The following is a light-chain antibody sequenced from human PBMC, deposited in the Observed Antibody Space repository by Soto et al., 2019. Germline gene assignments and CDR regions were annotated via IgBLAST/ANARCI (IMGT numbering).Light chain of an antibody. CDR3: QHRSVWPLT. CDR2: DVS. Sequence: EIVLTQSPATLSLSPGERATLSCRASQSVSSYLAWYQQKPGQAPRLLIYDVSNRATGIPARFSGSGSGTDFTLTISSLEPEDFAVYYCQHRSVWPLTFGGGTKVEIK. CDR1: QSVSSY. V-gene: IGKV3-11*01. J-gene: IGKJ4*01.